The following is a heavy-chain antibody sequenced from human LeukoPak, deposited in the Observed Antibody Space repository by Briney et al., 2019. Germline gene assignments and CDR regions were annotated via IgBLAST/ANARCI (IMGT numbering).Heavy chain of an antibody. D-gene: IGHD3-16*02. CDR3: ARYAYVWGSYRNSFDY. CDR1: GYTFTSYG. CDR2: ISAYNGNT. Sequence: GASVKVSCKASGYTFTSYGISWVRQAPGQGLEWMGWISAYNGNTNYAQKLQGRVTMTTDTSTSTAYMELRSLRSDDTAVYYCARYAYVWGSYRNSFDYWGQGTLVTVSS. J-gene: IGHJ4*02. V-gene: IGHV1-18*01.